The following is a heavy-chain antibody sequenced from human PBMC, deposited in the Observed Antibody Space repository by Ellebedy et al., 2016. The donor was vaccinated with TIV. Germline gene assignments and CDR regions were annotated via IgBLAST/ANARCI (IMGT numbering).Heavy chain of an antibody. CDR3: AKGRSGTYIHHAFDY. CDR1: GFTFSTYA. J-gene: IGHJ4*02. Sequence: GESLKISCAASGFTFSTYAMSWVRQAPGKGLEWVSTISGNGGSTYYVDSVKGRFAISRDNSKKTLYLQMNSLRVEDTAIYYCAKGRSGTYIHHAFDYWGQGTLVTVSS. D-gene: IGHD1-14*01. V-gene: IGHV3-23*01. CDR2: ISGNGGST.